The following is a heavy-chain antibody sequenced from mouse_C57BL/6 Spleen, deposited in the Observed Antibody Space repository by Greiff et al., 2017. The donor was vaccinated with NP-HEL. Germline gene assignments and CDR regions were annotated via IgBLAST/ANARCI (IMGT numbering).Heavy chain of an antibody. CDR2: IDPENGDT. CDR3: TTSPLYYGSSPYFDY. CDR1: GFNIKDDY. D-gene: IGHD1-1*01. Sequence: EVQLQQSGAELVRPGASVKLSCTASGFNIKDDYLHWVKQRPEQGLEWIGWIDPENGDTEYASKFQGKATITADTSSNTAYLQLSSLTSEDTAVYYCTTSPLYYGSSPYFDYWGQGTTLTVSS. V-gene: IGHV14-4*01. J-gene: IGHJ2*01.